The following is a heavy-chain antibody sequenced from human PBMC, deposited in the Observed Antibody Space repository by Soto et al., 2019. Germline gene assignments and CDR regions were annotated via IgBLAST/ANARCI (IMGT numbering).Heavy chain of an antibody. Sequence: SGPTLVNPTQTLTLTCTFSGFSLSTSGMCVSWIRQPPGKALEWLALIDWDDDKYYSTSLRTRLTISKDTSKNQVVLTMTNMDPVDTATYYCARLTSWFGGYYGMDVWGQGTTVTISS. CDR2: IDWDDDK. D-gene: IGHD3-10*01. CDR3: ARLTSWFGGYYGMDV. V-gene: IGHV2-70*01. J-gene: IGHJ6*02. CDR1: GFSLSTSGMC.